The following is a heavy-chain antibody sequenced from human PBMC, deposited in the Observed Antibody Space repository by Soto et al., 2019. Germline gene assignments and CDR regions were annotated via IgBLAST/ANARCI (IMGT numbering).Heavy chain of an antibody. CDR3: AKVGTYDFWSGYDSAFDI. V-gene: IGHV3-23*01. J-gene: IGHJ3*02. CDR1: GFTFSNYA. D-gene: IGHD3-3*01. Sequence: EVLLLESGGGLVQPGGSLRLSCAASGFTFSNYAMSWVRQAPGKGLEWVSGISGSGGGTDYADSVKGRFTISRDNSKITLYLQMNSLRAEDTAVYYCAKVGTYDFWSGYDSAFDIWGQGTMVTVSS. CDR2: ISGSGGGT.